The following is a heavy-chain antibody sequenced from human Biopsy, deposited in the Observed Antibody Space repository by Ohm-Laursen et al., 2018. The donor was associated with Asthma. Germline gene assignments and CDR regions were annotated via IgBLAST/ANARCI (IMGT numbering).Heavy chain of an antibody. CDR1: GGSLTGHY. CDR2: IDQSGYT. CDR3: ARAAITGIRGWFDP. Sequence: SDTLSLTCAVYGGSLTGHYWNWIRQPPGKGLEWIGEIDQSGYTNYNPSLKRRVTISADTSKNQFHLNLSSVTAADTAVYFCARAAITGIRGWFDPWGQGTQVTVSS. D-gene: IGHD1-20*01. V-gene: IGHV4-34*01. J-gene: IGHJ5*02.